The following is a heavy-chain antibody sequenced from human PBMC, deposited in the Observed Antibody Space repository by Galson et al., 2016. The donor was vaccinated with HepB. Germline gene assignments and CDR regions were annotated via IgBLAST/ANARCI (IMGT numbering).Heavy chain of an antibody. D-gene: IGHD2-21*01. J-gene: IGHJ5*02. V-gene: IGHV4-4*07. CDR3: ARDCGTLDP. Sequence: SETLSLTCSVSGGSISSYYWNWIRQSPGKGLEWIGHIYSSGKTNYNPSFKSRVTMSVDMSKNRISLQPKSVTAADTAVYYCARDCGTLDPWGQGTLVTVSS. CDR2: IYSSGKT. CDR1: GGSISSYY.